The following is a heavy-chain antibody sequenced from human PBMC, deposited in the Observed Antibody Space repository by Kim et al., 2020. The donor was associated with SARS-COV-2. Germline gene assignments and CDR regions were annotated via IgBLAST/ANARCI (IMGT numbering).Heavy chain of an antibody. V-gene: IGHV3-53*01. Sequence: GGSLRLSCAASGFTVSSNYMSWVRQAPGKGLEWVSVIYSGGSTYYADSVKGRFTISRDNSKNTLYLQMNSLRAEDTAVYYCAAAGPTDGYNFGHDAFDIRGQGTMVTVSS. J-gene: IGHJ3*02. CDR3: AAAGPTDGYNFGHDAFDI. CDR1: GFTVSSNY. D-gene: IGHD5-12*01. CDR2: IYSGGST.